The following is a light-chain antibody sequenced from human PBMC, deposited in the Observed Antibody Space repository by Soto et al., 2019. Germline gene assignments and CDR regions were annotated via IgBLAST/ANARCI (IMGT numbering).Light chain of an antibody. CDR3: KQRSDWFT. J-gene: IGKJ5*01. V-gene: IGKV3D-20*02. CDR1: QSVSSSY. CDR2: GAS. Sequence: ESVLPPSKATMSFAPVAIAELYLRASQSVSSSYLAWYQQKPGQAPRLLIYGASSRATGIPDRFSGSGSGTDFTLTISRLEPEDFAVYYCKQRSDWFTCGKGPRRAIK.